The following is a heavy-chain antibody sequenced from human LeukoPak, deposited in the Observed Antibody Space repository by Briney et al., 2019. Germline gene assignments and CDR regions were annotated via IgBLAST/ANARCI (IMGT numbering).Heavy chain of an antibody. CDR2: IYYSGST. D-gene: IGHD5-18*01. Sequence: PSETLSLTCTVSGGSISSSSYYWGWIRQPPGKGLEWIGSIYYSGSTYYNPSLKSRVTISVDTSKNQFFLKLSSVTAADTAVYYCARRSDTAMGFDYWGQGTLVTVSS. CDR3: ARRSDTAMGFDY. V-gene: IGHV4-39*01. J-gene: IGHJ4*02. CDR1: GGSISSSSYY.